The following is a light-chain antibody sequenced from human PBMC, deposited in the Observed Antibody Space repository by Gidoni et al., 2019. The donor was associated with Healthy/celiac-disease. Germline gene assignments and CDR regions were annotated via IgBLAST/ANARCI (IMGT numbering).Light chain of an antibody. Sequence: QSALTPPRSVSGSPGQSVTISCTGTSSDVGGYNYVPWYQQHPGKAPKLMIYEVSKRPSGVPDRFSGSKSGNTASLTISGLQAEDEADYYCCSYAGSYSYVFGTGTKVTVL. CDR1: SSDVGGYNY. V-gene: IGLV2-11*01. CDR2: EVS. J-gene: IGLJ1*01. CDR3: CSYAGSYSYV.